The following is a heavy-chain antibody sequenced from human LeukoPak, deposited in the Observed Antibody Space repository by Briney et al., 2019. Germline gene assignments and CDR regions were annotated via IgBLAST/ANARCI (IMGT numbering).Heavy chain of an antibody. CDR3: ARVRGVIITLHWFDP. V-gene: IGHV4-34*01. Sequence: SETLSLTCAVYGGSFSVYYWSWIRQPPGKGLEWGGEINHSGSTNYNPSLKSRVTICVDTTTNQFSLNLSSVTAADPAVYYWARVRGVIITLHWFDPWGQGTLVTVSS. J-gene: IGHJ5*02. CDR1: GGSFSVYY. D-gene: IGHD3-10*01. CDR2: INHSGST.